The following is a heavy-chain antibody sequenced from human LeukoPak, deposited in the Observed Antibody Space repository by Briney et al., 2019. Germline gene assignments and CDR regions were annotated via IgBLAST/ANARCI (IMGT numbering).Heavy chain of an antibody. V-gene: IGHV4-59*08. D-gene: IGHD2-2*02. CDR3: ARHGSHTPVDY. CDR1: GGSISSYY. J-gene: IGHJ4*02. Sequence: TSETLSLTCSVSGGSISSYYWSWIRQPPGKGLEWIGYIYDSGSTNYSPSLKSRVTISVDTSKNQFSLKLSSVTAADTAVYYCARHGSHTPVDYWGQGTLVTVSS. CDR2: IYDSGST.